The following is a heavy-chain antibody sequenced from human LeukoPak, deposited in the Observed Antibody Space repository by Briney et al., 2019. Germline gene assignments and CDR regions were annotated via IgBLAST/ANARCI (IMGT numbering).Heavy chain of an antibody. CDR2: LSYRGTT. Sequence: MTSETLSLTCTVSGDSGISDAYYWGWIRQPPGKGLEWIGSLSYRGTTYCNPSLKSRVSISIDTSNNHYSLRLTSVTAADTAVYYCATHRGPGSGWFILDYWGQGTPVTVSS. V-gene: IGHV4-39*01. J-gene: IGHJ4*02. D-gene: IGHD6-19*01. CDR3: ATHRGPGSGWFILDY. CDR1: GDSGISDAYY.